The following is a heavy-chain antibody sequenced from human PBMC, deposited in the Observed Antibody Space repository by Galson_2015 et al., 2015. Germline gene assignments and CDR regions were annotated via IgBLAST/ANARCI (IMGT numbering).Heavy chain of an antibody. J-gene: IGHJ4*01. CDR3: AKGVGSDFYYANDY. CDR2: ITASGGSP. V-gene: IGHV3-23*01. Sequence: SLRLSCAVSGFTFSSYAMSWVRQAPGKGLEWVSLITASGGSPYYADSVQRRFTISRYNSKNTLYLQMSSLRAEDTAMYFCAKGVGSDFYYANDYSGHGTLVTVSS. D-gene: IGHD3-22*01. CDR1: GFTFSSYA.